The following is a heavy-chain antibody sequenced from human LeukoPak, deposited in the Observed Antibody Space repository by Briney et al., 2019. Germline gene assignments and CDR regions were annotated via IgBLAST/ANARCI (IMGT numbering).Heavy chain of an antibody. CDR2: ISYVGSNK. CDR3: ARDQTYYYDSSGYYLADYYYYGMDV. D-gene: IGHD3-22*01. J-gene: IGHJ6*02. CDR1: GFTFSSYA. V-gene: IGHV3-30*04. Sequence: GRSLRLSCAAPGFTFSSYAMHWVRQAPGKGLEWVAVISYVGSNKYYADSVKGRFTISRDNSKNTLYLQMNSLRAEDTAVYYCARDQTYYYDSSGYYLADYYYYGMDVWGQGTTVTVSS.